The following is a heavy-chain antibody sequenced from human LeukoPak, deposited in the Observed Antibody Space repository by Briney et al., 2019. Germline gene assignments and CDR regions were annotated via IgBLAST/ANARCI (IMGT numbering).Heavy chain of an antibody. CDR1: GGSISSYY. V-gene: IGHV4-59*01. J-gene: IGHJ6*03. CDR3: AREGGLMVRGVIDYYYYHYMDV. D-gene: IGHD3-10*01. Sequence: PSETLSLTCTVSGGSISSYYWSWIRQPPGKGLKWIGYIYYSGSTNYNPSLKSRVTISVDTSKNQFSLKVSSVTAADTAVYYCAREGGLMVRGVIDYYYYHYMDVWGKGTTVTVSS. CDR2: IYYSGST.